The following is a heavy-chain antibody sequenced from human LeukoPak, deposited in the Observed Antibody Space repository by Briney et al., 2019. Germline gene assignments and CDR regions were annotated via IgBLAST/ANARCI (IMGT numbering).Heavy chain of an antibody. Sequence: GGSLRLSCAASGFTFSSYAMHWVRQAPGKGLEWVAVISYDGSNKYYADSVKGRFTISRDNSKNTLYLQMNSLRAEDTAVYYCARVGYSSGWAYDAFDIWGQGTMVTVSS. CDR3: ARVGYSSGWAYDAFDI. J-gene: IGHJ3*02. CDR2: ISYDGSNK. V-gene: IGHV3-30-3*01. D-gene: IGHD6-19*01. CDR1: GFTFSSYA.